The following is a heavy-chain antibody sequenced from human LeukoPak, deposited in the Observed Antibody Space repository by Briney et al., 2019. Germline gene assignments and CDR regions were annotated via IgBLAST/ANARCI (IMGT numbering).Heavy chain of an antibody. CDR3: ARKKYGSDWYPSGMDY. CDR2: IHYTGGT. J-gene: IGHJ4*02. D-gene: IGHD6-19*01. CDR1: GGFLSSSNIH. Sequence: SETLSLTCTVSGGFLSSSNIHWGWIRQSPGTGLEWIGSIHYTGGTYYNPSLESRLTMSVDTSKNQFSLKLRSVTAADAAVYYWARKKYGSDWYPSGMDYWGRGTLVTVSP. V-gene: IGHV4-39*01.